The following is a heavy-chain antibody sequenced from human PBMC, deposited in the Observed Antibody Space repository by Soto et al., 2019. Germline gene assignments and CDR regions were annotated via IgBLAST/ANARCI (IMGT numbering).Heavy chain of an antibody. J-gene: IGHJ3*01. CDR2: IKRDGTVT. CDR1: GFTFSAFW. D-gene: IGHD2-21*01. Sequence: EVPLVESGGGLVQPGESLRLSCAASGFTFSAFWMTWLRQAPGKGLEWVANIKRDGTVTHYGDSVEGRCTISRDNAQNSFFLQLNSLRPEDTAMYYCARDLSPPGEFFYDAFDFWGQGTFVTVSS. V-gene: IGHV3-7*04. CDR3: ARDLSPPGEFFYDAFDF.